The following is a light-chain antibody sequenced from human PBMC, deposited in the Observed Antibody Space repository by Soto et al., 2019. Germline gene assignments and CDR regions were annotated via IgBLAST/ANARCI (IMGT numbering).Light chain of an antibody. CDR3: QQYDSLPQT. Sequence: EIVLTQSPGTLSLSPGERATLSCRAGQSVRSTYLAWYQQKPGQAPRLLIYRTSSRATGIPDRFSGSGSGTAFTLTISRLEPEDFAVYYGQQYDSLPQTFGQGTKVEIK. CDR1: QSVRSTY. J-gene: IGKJ1*01. CDR2: RTS. V-gene: IGKV3-20*01.